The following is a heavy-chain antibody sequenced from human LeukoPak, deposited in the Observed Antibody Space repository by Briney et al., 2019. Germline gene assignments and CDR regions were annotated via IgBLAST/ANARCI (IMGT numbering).Heavy chain of an antibody. Sequence: GGSLRLSCAASGFTFSSYSMNWVRQAPGKGLEWVSSISSSSSYIYYADSVKGRFTISRDNAKNSLYLQMNSLRAEDTAVYYCASSGFSSGYYHGDYWGQGTLVTVSS. J-gene: IGHJ4*02. D-gene: IGHD3-22*01. CDR3: ASSGFSSGYYHGDY. CDR2: ISSSSSYI. CDR1: GFTFSSYS. V-gene: IGHV3-21*01.